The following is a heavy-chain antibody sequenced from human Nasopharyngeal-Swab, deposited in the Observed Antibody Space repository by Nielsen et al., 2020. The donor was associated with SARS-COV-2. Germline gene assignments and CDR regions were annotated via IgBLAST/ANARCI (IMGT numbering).Heavy chain of an antibody. J-gene: IGHJ6*02. V-gene: IGHV4-39*01. D-gene: IGHD3-16*01. CDR3: ARRVARAPRHEGDYYYGMDV. CDR2: IYYSGST. Sequence: RQAPGKGLEWIGSIYYSGSTYYNPSLKSRVTISVDTSKNQFSLKLSSVIAADTAVYYYARRVARAPRHEGDYYYGMDVWGQGTTVTVS.